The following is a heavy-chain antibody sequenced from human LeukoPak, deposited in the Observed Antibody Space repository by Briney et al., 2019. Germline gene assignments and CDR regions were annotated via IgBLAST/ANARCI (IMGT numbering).Heavy chain of an antibody. J-gene: IGHJ5*02. V-gene: IGHV4-4*07. CDR3: AYPSPGFDP. CDR1: GGSIGTYY. CDR2: IYTGGST. Sequence: SETLSLTCSVSGGSIGTYYWSWIRQPAGKGLEWIGRIYTGGSTNYNPSLKSRVTLSIETPKNQFSLELTSVTAADTAVYYCAYPSPGFDPWAREPWSPSPQ.